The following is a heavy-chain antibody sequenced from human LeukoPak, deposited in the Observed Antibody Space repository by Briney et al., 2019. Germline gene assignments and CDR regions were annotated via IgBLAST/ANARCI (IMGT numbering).Heavy chain of an antibody. CDR1: GGSISSSSFY. CDR3: ARHLSGTTMAHYFDF. Sequence: SETLSLTCTVSGGSISSSSFYWGWIRQPPGKGLEWLASIYSSGSTHSNPSLKSRVSISIDTSKNQFSLKLYSVTASDAAIYYCARHLSGTTMAHYFDFWGQGTLVTVSS. J-gene: IGHJ4*02. V-gene: IGHV4-39*01. CDR2: IYSSGST. D-gene: IGHD1-1*01.